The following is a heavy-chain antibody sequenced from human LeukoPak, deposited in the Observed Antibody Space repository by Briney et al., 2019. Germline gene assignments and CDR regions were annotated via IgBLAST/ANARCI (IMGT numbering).Heavy chain of an antibody. V-gene: IGHV3-15*01. J-gene: IGHJ4*02. D-gene: IGHD3-10*01. CDR2: IKSKGDGETT. CDR3: TTDLGITMIRGVIVY. Sequence: PGGSLRLSCADSGFSFTNAWMSWVRQAPGKGLEWVGRIKSKGDGETTDYAAPVKGRFTMSRDDSKATLYLQMNSLETEDTAVYYCTTDLGITMIRGVIVYWGRGTLVTVSS. CDR1: GFSFTNAW.